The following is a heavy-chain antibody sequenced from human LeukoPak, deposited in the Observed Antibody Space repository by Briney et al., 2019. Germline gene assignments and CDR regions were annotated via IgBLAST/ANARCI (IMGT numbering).Heavy chain of an antibody. Sequence: SETLSLTCTVSGGSISSGSYYWSWIRQPARKGLEWIGRIYTSGSTNYNPSLKSRVTISVDTSKNQFSLKLSSVTAADTAVYYCARSIAARPVMTFDIWGQGTMVTVSS. CDR2: IYTSGST. J-gene: IGHJ3*02. D-gene: IGHD6-13*01. CDR3: ARSIAARPVMTFDI. CDR1: GGSISSGSYY. V-gene: IGHV4-61*02.